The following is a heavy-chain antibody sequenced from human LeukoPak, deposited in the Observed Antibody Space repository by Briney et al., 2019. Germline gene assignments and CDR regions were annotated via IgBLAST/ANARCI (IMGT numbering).Heavy chain of an antibody. CDR2: MNPNSGNT. Sequence: GTSVKVSCKASGYTFTSYDINRVRQATGQGLEWMGWMNPNSGNTGYAQKFQGRVTITRNTSISTAYMELSSLRSEDTAVYYCARISFSYDGSGYYYKYFQHWGQGTLVTVSS. CDR1: GYTFTSYD. V-gene: IGHV1-8*03. D-gene: IGHD3-22*01. J-gene: IGHJ1*01. CDR3: ARISFSYDGSGYYYKYFQH.